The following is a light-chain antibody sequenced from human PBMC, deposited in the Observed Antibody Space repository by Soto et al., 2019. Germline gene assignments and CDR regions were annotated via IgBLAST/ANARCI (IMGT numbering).Light chain of an antibody. Sequence: EIVMTQSPATLSVSPGEKAPLSCRASQSLNNNLAWYQQKPGQGPRLLIYFASTRATGIPARFSGSGSGTEFSLTISSLQSEDFAIYYCQQYSAWPLTFGGGTKVETK. CDR1: QSLNNN. CDR2: FAS. J-gene: IGKJ4*01. CDR3: QQYSAWPLT. V-gene: IGKV3-15*01.